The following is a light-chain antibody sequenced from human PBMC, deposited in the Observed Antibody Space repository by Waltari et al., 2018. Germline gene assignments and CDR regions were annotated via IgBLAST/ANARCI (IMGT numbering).Light chain of an antibody. Sequence: QSALTQPASVSGSPGQSITISCTGSSADIDDYTHFSWCQQHPGTPPKLLIYNVRDRPSGISDRFSGSRSGNTASLTISGLQPEDEAQYYCYSYTRTSTVVFGGGTKLTVL. CDR2: NVR. V-gene: IGLV2-14*01. CDR1: SADIDDYTH. J-gene: IGLJ2*01. CDR3: YSYTRTSTVV.